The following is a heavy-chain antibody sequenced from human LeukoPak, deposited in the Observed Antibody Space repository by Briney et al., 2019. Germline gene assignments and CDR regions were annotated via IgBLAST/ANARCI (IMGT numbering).Heavy chain of an antibody. Sequence: SETLSLTCNVSGGSISNYYWNWLRQSPGKGLAWIGYIYASGSTNYNPSLKSRVVISVDTSENQFSLKLSSVTAADTAVYYCARSVVTATNLFRNCFDPWGQGTLVTVSS. D-gene: IGHD2-21*02. J-gene: IGHJ5*02. CDR1: GGSISNYY. V-gene: IGHV4-4*09. CDR2: IYASGST. CDR3: ARSVVTATNLFRNCFDP.